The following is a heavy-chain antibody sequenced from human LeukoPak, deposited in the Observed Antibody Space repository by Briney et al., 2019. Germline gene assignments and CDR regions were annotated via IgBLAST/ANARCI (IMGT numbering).Heavy chain of an antibody. CDR1: GFTFSSYG. V-gene: IGHV3-30*18. J-gene: IGHJ4*02. CDR2: ISYDGSNK. Sequence: PGRSLRLSCAPSGFTFSSYGMHWVRQAPGKGLEWVAVISYDGSNKYYAHSAKGRFTISRDNSKNTLYLQMNSLRAEDTAVYYCAKGGPGDALYGITFGEVIVKGGPLAYWGQGTLVTVSS. CDR3: AKGGPGDALYGITFGEVIVKGGPLAY. D-gene: IGHD3-16*02.